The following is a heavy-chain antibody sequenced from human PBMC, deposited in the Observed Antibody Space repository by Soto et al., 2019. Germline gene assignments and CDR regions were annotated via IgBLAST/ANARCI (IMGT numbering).Heavy chain of an antibody. CDR2: ISGSGDST. Sequence: VVSLRISCAASGITFISSAMSWVRQAPGKGLEWVSGISGSGDSTNYADSVKGRFTISRDNSKSTLYLQMNSLRAEDTAVYYCAKVVYSSSSQYDYWGQGTLVTVSS. V-gene: IGHV3-23*01. CDR3: AKVVYSSSSQYDY. J-gene: IGHJ4*02. D-gene: IGHD6-6*01. CDR1: GITFISSA.